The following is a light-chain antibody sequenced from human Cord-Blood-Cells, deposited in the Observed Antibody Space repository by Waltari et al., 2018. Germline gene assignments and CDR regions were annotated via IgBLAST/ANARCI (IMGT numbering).Light chain of an antibody. CDR1: SSDVGRYNL. CDR2: EGS. CDR3: CSYAGSSTWV. J-gene: IGLJ3*02. Sequence: QSALTQPASVSGSPGQSITISYTGTSSDVGRYNLVSWYQQHPGKAPKLMIYEGSKRPSGVSNRCSGSKSGNTASLTISGLQAEDEADYYCCSYAGSSTWVFGGGTKLTVL. V-gene: IGLV2-23*01.